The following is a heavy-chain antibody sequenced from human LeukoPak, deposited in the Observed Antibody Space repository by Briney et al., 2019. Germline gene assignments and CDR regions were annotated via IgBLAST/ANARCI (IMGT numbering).Heavy chain of an antibody. V-gene: IGHV3-11*04. D-gene: IGHD2-15*01. Sequence: GGSLRLSCAASGFTFSDYYMSWIRQAPGKGLEWVSYISSGGRTIYYADSVKGRFTMSRDNAKNSLYLQMNSLRAEDTAVCYCARPVVAATTPGTFDIWGQGTMVTVSS. CDR3: ARPVVAATTPGTFDI. J-gene: IGHJ3*02. CDR1: GFTFSDYY. CDR2: ISSGGRTI.